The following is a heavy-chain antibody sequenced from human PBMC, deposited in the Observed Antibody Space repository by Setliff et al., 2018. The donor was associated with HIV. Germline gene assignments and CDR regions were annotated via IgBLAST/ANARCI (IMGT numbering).Heavy chain of an antibody. J-gene: IGHJ4*01. D-gene: IGHD5-12*01. CDR2: INDSGNT. V-gene: IGHV4-34*01. Sequence: PSETLSLTCAVYNGSFSGYYWSWIRQPPGKGLEWIGEINDSGNTNYNPLLKSRVTMSVDASKNQFSLRLTSLTAADAAMYFCAAWGPRYSFAPYRFDYWG. CDR3: AAWGPRYSFAPYRFDY. CDR1: NGSFSGYY.